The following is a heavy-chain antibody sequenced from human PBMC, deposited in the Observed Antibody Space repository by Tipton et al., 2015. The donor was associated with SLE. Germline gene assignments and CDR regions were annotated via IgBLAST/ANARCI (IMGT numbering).Heavy chain of an antibody. D-gene: IGHD2-15*01. CDR3: AVGYCSGGSCYYDAFDI. Sequence: SLRLSCAASGFTFDDYAMHWVRQAPGKGLEWVSGISWNSGSIGYADSVKGRFTISRDNAKNSLYLQMNSLRAEDTAVYYCAVGYCSGGSCYYDAFDIWGQGTMVTVSS. CDR2: ISWNSGSI. J-gene: IGHJ3*02. CDR1: GFTFDDYA. V-gene: IGHV3-9*01.